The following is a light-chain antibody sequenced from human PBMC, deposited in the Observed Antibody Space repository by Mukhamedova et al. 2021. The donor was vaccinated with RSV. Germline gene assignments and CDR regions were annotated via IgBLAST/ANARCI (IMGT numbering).Light chain of an antibody. J-gene: IGKJ5*01. V-gene: IGKV3-20*01. CDR3: QQCGSSLFT. Sequence: GERATLSCRASQSVTSSYLAWYQQKPGEAPRLLIYGASTRDAGIPDRFSGSGSGTDFTLTINRLEPEDFAVYYCQQCGSSLFTFG. CDR1: QSVTSSY. CDR2: GAS.